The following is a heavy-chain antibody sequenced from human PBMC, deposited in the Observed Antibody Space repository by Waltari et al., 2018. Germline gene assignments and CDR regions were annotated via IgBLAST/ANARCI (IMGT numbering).Heavy chain of an antibody. V-gene: IGHV4-59*01. CDR3: ARVMYYGSGSYYRGSGYYYGMDV. CDR2: IYYSGST. D-gene: IGHD3-10*01. CDR1: GGSISSYY. Sequence: QVQLQVSGSGLVKPSETLSLTCPVSGGSISSYYWSWIRQRPGKGLAWIGYIYYSGSTNYNPSLKSRVTISVDTSKNQFSLKLSSVTAADTAVYYCARVMYYGSGSYYRGSGYYYGMDVWGQGTTVTVSS. J-gene: IGHJ6*02.